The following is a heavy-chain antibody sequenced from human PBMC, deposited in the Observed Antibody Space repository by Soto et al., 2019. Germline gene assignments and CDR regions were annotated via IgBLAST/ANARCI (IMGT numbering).Heavy chain of an antibody. D-gene: IGHD2-2*01. CDR1: GFTFSSYG. Sequence: GGSLRLSCAASGFTFSSYGMHWVRQAPGKGLEWVVVISFVGINNYFADSVKGRFTISRDNSKYTLYLQMNSLRAEDTAVYYCAKSPPDIVVVPAALDYWGQGTLVTVSS. CDR2: ISFVGINN. J-gene: IGHJ4*02. V-gene: IGHV3-30*18. CDR3: AKSPPDIVVVPAALDY.